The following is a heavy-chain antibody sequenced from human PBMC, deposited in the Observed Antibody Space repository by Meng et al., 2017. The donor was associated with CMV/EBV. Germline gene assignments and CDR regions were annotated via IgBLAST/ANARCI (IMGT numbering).Heavy chain of an antibody. V-gene: IGHV4-39*07. J-gene: IGHJ4*02. D-gene: IGHD4-17*01. CDR3: ARDYGDLRQDY. CDR2: IYYSGST. CDR1: AVSISSMSYY. Sequence: LRRHESGRDLVRPSATLTRTGSVYAVSISSMSYYWGWIRQPPGKGLELIGSIYYSGSTYYNPSLKCRVTISVDTSKNQFSLKLSSVTAADTVVYYCARDYGDLRQDYWGQGTLVTVSS.